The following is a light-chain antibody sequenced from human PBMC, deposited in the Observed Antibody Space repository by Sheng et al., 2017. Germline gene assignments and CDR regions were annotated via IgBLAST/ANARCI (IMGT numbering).Light chain of an antibody. CDR3: QVWDSSSDHRV. V-gene: IGLV3-21*02. CDR1: NIGSKS. J-gene: IGLJ3*02. CDR2: DDS. Sequence: SYELTQPPSVSVAPGQTARITCGGYNIGSKSVHWYQQRPGQAPVLVVHDDSDRPSGIPERFTGSNSGNTATLIISRVEAGDEAGYYCQVWDSSSDHRVFGGGTKLTVL.